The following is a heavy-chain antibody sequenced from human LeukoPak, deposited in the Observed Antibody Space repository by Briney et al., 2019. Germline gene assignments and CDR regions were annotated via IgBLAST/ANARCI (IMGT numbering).Heavy chain of an antibody. Sequence: SETLSLTCAVYGGSFSGYYWSWIRQPPGKGLEWIGEINHSGSTNYNPSLKSRVTISVDTSKNQFSLKLSSVTAADTAVYYCARGFIRGTAAGPLFWFDPWGQGTLVTVSS. V-gene: IGHV4-34*01. J-gene: IGHJ5*02. CDR1: GGSFSGYY. D-gene: IGHD6-13*01. CDR3: ARGFIRGTAAGPLFWFDP. CDR2: INHSGST.